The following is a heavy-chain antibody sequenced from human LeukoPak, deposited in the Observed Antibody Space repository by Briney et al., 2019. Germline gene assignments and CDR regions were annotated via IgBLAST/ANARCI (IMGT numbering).Heavy chain of an antibody. J-gene: IGHJ3*02. Sequence: PGGSLRLSCAASGFTFSSYSMNWVRQAPGKGLEWVSYISSSSSTIYYADSVKGRFTISRDNSKNTLYLQMNSLRAEDTAVYYCAKEKWGVRRGAFDIWGQGTMVTVSS. CDR2: ISSSSSTI. D-gene: IGHD1-26*01. CDR1: GFTFSSYS. CDR3: AKEKWGVRRGAFDI. V-gene: IGHV3-48*01.